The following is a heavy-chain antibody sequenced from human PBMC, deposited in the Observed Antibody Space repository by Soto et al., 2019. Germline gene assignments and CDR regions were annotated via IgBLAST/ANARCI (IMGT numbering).Heavy chain of an antibody. CDR2: IYYSGST. CDR3: ARGYGDHDYYYYGMDV. D-gene: IGHD4-17*01. CDR1: GGSVSSGSYY. V-gene: IGHV4-61*01. J-gene: IGHJ6*02. Sequence: SETLSLTCTVSGGSVSSGSYYWSWIRQPPGKGLEWIGYIYYSGSTNYNPSLKSRVTISVDTSKNQFSLKLSSVTAADTAVYYCARGYGDHDYYYYGMDVWGQGTTVTVSS.